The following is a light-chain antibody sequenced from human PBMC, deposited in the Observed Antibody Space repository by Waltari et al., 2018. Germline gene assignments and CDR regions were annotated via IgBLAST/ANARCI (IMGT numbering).Light chain of an antibody. CDR1: QSISSY. J-gene: IGKJ2*01. Sequence: IQMTQSPSSLSASVGDRATIPCRASQSISSYLNWYQKIPGKAPKLLIYVASNLQSGVPSRFSGSGSGTDFSLTISSLKPEDFATYYCQQSYITTYTFGQGTKLEIK. V-gene: IGKV1-39*01. CDR3: QQSYITTYT. CDR2: VAS.